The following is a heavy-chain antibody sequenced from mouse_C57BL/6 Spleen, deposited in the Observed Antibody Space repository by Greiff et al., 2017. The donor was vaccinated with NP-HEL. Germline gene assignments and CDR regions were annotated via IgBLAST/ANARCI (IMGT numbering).Heavy chain of an antibody. J-gene: IGHJ2*01. D-gene: IGHD2-4*01. CDR1: GYTFTSYW. Sequence: QVQLQQPGAELVMPGASVKLSCKASGYTFTSYWMHWVKQRPGQGLEWIGEIDPSDSYTNYNQKFKGKSTLSVDKSSSTAYLQLSSLTSEDSAVYYCARWDDYEDYWGQGTTLTVSS. V-gene: IGHV1-69*01. CDR2: IDPSDSYT. CDR3: ARWDDYEDY.